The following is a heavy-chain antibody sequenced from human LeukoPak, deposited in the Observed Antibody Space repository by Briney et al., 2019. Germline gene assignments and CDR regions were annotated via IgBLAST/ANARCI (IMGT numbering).Heavy chain of an antibody. Sequence: SQTLSLTCAVSGGSISSGGYSWSWIRQPPGKGLEWIGYIYHSGSTYYNPSLKSRVTISVDTSKNQFSLKLSSVTAADTAVYYCARESGGILGYYYYMDVWGKGTTVTVSS. CDR2: IYHSGST. V-gene: IGHV4-30-2*01. CDR3: ARESGGILGYYYYMDV. CDR1: GGSISSGGYS. D-gene: IGHD2-15*01. J-gene: IGHJ6*03.